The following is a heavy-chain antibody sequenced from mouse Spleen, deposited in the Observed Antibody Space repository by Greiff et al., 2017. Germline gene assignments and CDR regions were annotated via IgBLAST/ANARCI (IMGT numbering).Heavy chain of an antibody. Sequence: EVQLVESGGGLVKPGGSLKLSCAASGFTFSDYGMHWVRQAPEKGLEWVAYISSGSSTIYYADTVKGRFTISRDNAKNTLFLQMTSLRSEDTAMYYCARGDPDFDYGGQGTTLTVSS. CDR3: ARGDPDFDY. D-gene: IGHD3-3*01. CDR1: GFTFSDYG. J-gene: IGHJ2*01. V-gene: IGHV5-17*01. CDR2: ISSGSSTI.